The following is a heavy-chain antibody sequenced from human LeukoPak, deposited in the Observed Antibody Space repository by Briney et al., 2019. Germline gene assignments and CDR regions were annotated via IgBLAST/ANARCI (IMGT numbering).Heavy chain of an antibody. J-gene: IGHJ4*02. CDR2: ISNDERNK. CDR1: GFNFHNFA. Sequence: PGGSLRLSCEASGFNFHNFAMHWVRQAPGKGLEWVAVISNDERNKYYTESVKGRFTISRDNSKSTVYLQMNSLRPEDTAVYYCARPSPPGDGYNPCDYWGPGALVIVSS. D-gene: IGHD5-24*01. V-gene: IGHV3-30*04. CDR3: ARPSPPGDGYNPCDY.